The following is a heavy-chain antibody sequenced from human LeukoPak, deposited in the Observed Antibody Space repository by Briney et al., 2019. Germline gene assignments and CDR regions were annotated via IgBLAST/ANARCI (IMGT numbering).Heavy chain of an antibody. V-gene: IGHV3-23*01. J-gene: IGHJ3*02. CDR3: AKDPTYHSDAFDI. CDR1: GFTFSSYA. D-gene: IGHD2-2*01. Sequence: GGSLRLSCEATGFTFSSYAMSWVRQAPGKGLEWVSTISGSRGSTYYADSVKGRFTISRDNFKNTLYLQMYSLRAEDTAVYYCAKDPTYHSDAFDIWGQGTMVTVSS. CDR2: ISGSRGST.